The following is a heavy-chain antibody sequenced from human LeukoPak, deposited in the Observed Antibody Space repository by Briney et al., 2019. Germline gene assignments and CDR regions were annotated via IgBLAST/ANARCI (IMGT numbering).Heavy chain of an antibody. Sequence: GGTLRLSCAASGFTFSSYGMSWVRQAPGKGLEWVSAISGSGGSTYYADSVKGRFTISRDNSKNTLYLQMNSLRAEDTAVYYCANDKGGYYAWAIDIWGQGTMVTVSS. CDR2: ISGSGGST. CDR1: GFTFSSYG. CDR3: ANDKGGYYAWAIDI. J-gene: IGHJ3*02. D-gene: IGHD2/OR15-2a*01. V-gene: IGHV3-23*01.